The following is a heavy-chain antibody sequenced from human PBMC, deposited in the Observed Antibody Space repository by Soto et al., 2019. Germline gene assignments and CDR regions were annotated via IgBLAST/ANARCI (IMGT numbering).Heavy chain of an antibody. CDR2: ISYDGSNK. CDR3: AKKGYGAMGFGMDV. Sequence: PGGSLRLSCAASGFTFSSYGMHWVRQAPGKGLEWVAVISYDGSNKYYADSVKGRFTISRDNSKNTLYLQMNSLRAEDTAVYYCAKKGYGAMGFGMDVWGQGTTVTVSS. CDR1: GFTFSSYG. D-gene: IGHD2-2*01. J-gene: IGHJ6*02. V-gene: IGHV3-30*18.